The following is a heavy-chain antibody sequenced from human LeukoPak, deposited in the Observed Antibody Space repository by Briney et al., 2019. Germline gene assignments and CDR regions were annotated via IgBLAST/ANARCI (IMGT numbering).Heavy chain of an antibody. D-gene: IGHD2-15*01. CDR1: GGPISSSSYY. CDR2: IYYSGSI. J-gene: IGHJ5*02. Sequence: SETLSLTCTVSGGPISSSSYYWGWIRQPPGKGLEWIGSIYYSGSIYYNPSLKSRVTISVDTSKNQFSLKLSSVTAADTAVYYCASHRARIFCSGGSCRRNWFDPWGEGTLVTVSS. V-gene: IGHV4-39*07. CDR3: ASHRARIFCSGGSCRRNWFDP.